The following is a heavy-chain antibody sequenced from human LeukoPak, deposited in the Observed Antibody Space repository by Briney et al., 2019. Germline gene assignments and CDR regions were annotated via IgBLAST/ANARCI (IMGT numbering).Heavy chain of an antibody. CDR3: AGGDIVVVTAISY. CDR1: GFTVSSNY. J-gene: IGHJ4*02. D-gene: IGHD2-21*02. CDR2: IYSGGST. Sequence: PGGSLRLSCAASGFTVSSNYMSWVRQAPEKGLEWVSVIYSGGSTYYADSVKGRFTISRDNSKNTLYLQMNSLRAEDTAVYYCAGGDIVVVTAISYWGQGTLVTVSS. V-gene: IGHV3-66*01.